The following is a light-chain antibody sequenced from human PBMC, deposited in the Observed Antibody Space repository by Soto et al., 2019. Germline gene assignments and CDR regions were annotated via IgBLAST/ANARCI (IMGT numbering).Light chain of an antibody. CDR1: DIGDKS. CDR3: QVWDSSSDRYV. V-gene: IGLV3-21*04. Sequence: SYELTQPPSVSLAPGKTARITCGGNDIGDKSVSWYQQKPGQAPVLVIYYDDDRPSGIPERFSGSSSGNTATLTISRVEGEDEADYYCQVWDSSSDRYVFGTGTKLTVL. CDR2: YDD. J-gene: IGLJ1*01.